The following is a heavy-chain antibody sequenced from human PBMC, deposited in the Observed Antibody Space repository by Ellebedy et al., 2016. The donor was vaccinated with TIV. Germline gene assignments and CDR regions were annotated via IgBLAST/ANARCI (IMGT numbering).Heavy chain of an antibody. CDR3: ARDRKTFDP. V-gene: IGHV4-39*07. CDR1: GGSISSSSYY. D-gene: IGHD1-14*01. J-gene: IGHJ5*02. CDR2: IYYSGST. Sequence: MPSDTLSLTCTVSGGSISSSSYYWGWIRQPPGKGLVWIGSIYYSGSTYYNPSLKSRVNISVDTSKNQFFLKLSSVTAADTAGYYCARDRKTFDPWGQGTLVTVSS.